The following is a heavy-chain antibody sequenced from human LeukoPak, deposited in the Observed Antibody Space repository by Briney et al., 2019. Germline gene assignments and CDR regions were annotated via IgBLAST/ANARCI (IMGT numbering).Heavy chain of an antibody. CDR3: ARLSQGVGVVIPYYYYYGMDV. D-gene: IGHD3-3*01. V-gene: IGHV1-18*01. Sequence: GASVKVSCKASGYTFTSYGISWVRQAPGQGLEWMGWISAYNGNTNYAQKLQGRVTMTTDTSTSTAYMELRSLRSDDTAVYYCARLSQGVGVVIPYYYYYGMDVWGQGTTVTVSS. CDR1: GYTFTSYG. J-gene: IGHJ6*02. CDR2: ISAYNGNT.